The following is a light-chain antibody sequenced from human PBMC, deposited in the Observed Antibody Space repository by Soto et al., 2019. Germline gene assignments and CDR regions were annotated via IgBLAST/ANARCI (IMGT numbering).Light chain of an antibody. Sequence: EIVLTQSPGTLSLSPGERATLSCRARQSVSSSYLAWYQQKPGQAPRLLIYGASSRATGSPDRFSGSGSGTDFTLTISRLETEDFAVYYCQQYGSSPRTFGQWTKVEIK. CDR1: QSVSSSY. CDR3: QQYGSSPRT. V-gene: IGKV3-20*01. CDR2: GAS. J-gene: IGKJ1*01.